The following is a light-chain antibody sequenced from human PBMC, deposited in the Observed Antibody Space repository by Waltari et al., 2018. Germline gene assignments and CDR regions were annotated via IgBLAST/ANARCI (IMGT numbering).Light chain of an antibody. CDR2: HNS. V-gene: IGLV1-40*01. J-gene: IGLJ2*01. Sequence: QSVLTQPPSVSGAPGQRVTISCTGSSSNIGAGYDVHWYQQFPGTAPKRLRYHNSNRPSGFPDRFSGSKSGTSASLAITGLLAEDEADYYCQSFDSSLNAVLFGGGTKLTVL. CDR3: QSFDSSLNAVL. CDR1: SSNIGAGYD.